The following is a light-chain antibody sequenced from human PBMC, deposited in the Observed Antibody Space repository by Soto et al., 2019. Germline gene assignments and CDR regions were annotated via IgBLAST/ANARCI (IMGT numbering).Light chain of an antibody. V-gene: IGLV2-14*01. CDR3: SSYRSNTFVV. CDR1: SSDTGGYNY. Sequence: QSALTQPASVSGSPGQSITISCTGTSSDTGGYNYVSWYQQYPDKAPKLMIYEVSNRPSGVSNRFSGSKSGNTASLAISGLHAEDEADYYCSSYRSNTFVVFGGGTKLTVL. CDR2: EVS. J-gene: IGLJ2*01.